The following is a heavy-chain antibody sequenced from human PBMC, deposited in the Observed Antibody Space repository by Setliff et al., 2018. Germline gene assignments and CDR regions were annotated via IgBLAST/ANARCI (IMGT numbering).Heavy chain of an antibody. CDR3: ARDTLTLKDITLLDY. J-gene: IGHJ4*02. Sequence: ASVKVSCKASGFTFSDYLMNWMRQTPEQGLEWMGRINLNTGNIFYAQEFQGRVTLTRDTSITTAYMELTGLKYDDTAIYYCARDTLTLKDITLLDYWGQGTLVTVSS. CDR2: INLNTGNI. CDR1: GFTFSDYL. D-gene: IGHD3-9*01. V-gene: IGHV1-2*02.